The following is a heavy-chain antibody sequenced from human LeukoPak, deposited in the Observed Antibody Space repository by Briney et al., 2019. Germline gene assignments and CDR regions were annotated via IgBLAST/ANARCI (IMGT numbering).Heavy chain of an antibody. D-gene: IGHD6-19*01. CDR2: IIPIVAIP. V-gene: IGHV1-69*04. Sequence: SGKVSRKASGGTFGSYDICWVRLGPGQGLEWMGRIIPIVAIPNYAQKFQGRVTITADKSTSMAYMDLSSLRSEDTAVYYRARGPTAQSDSFDIWGQGTMVTVSS. J-gene: IGHJ3*02. CDR1: GGTFGSYD. CDR3: ARGPTAQSDSFDI.